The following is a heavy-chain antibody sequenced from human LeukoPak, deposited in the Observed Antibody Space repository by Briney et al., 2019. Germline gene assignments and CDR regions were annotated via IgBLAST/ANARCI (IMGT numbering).Heavy chain of an antibody. D-gene: IGHD6-13*01. CDR2: IYPGDSDT. Sequence: GESLKISCKGSGYSFTSYRLGWVRQMPGKGLEWMGIIYPGDSDTRYSPSFQGQVTISADKSISTAYLQWSSLKASDTAMYYCAIPYSSSWYGFDYWGQGTLVTVSS. CDR1: GYSFTSYR. CDR3: AIPYSSSWYGFDY. J-gene: IGHJ4*02. V-gene: IGHV5-51*01.